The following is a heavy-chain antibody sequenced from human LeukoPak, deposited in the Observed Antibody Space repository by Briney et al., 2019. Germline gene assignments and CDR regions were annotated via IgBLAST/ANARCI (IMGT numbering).Heavy chain of an antibody. CDR1: GGSISSGGYY. Sequence: SQTLSLTCTVSGGSISSGGYYWGWIRQHPGKGLEWIGYIYYSGSTYYNPSLKSRLTISVDTSKNQFSLRLNSVTAADTAIYYCARGQGIDYGEYVGWVDYWGQGTLVTVSS. J-gene: IGHJ4*02. CDR2: IYYSGST. V-gene: IGHV4-31*03. D-gene: IGHD4-17*01. CDR3: ARGQGIDYGEYVGWVDY.